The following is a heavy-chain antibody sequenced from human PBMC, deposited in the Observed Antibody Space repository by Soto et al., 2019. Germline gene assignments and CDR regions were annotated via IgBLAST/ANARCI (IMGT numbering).Heavy chain of an antibody. Sequence: EVQLVESGGGLVQPGGSLRLSCAASGFTFSSFWMHWVRQTPGKGPVWVSRISTDGSSTGYADSVKGRFTISRDSAKNPLWLQIDSLRAEDTDIYYCARGGTVTTRWGLFDYLGQGTLVTVSS. D-gene: IGHD4-17*01. CDR1: GFTFSSFW. CDR2: ISTDGSST. CDR3: ARGGTVTTRWGLFDY. V-gene: IGHV3-74*01. J-gene: IGHJ4*02.